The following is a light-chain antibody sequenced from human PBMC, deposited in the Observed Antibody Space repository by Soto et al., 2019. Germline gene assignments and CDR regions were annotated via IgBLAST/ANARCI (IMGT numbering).Light chain of an antibody. Sequence: DIQMTQSPSSLSASVGDRVTITCWASESISRHLNWYQQKPGKAPNLLIYAASTLQNGVPSRFTGSGSRTDFTLTISSLQPEDCATYYCQQSFSTLSISFGRGTRLEIK. CDR3: QQSFSTLSIS. J-gene: IGKJ5*01. CDR2: AAS. V-gene: IGKV1-39*01. CDR1: ESISRH.